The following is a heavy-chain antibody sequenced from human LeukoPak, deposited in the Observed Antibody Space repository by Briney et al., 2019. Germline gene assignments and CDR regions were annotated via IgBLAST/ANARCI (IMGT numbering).Heavy chain of an antibody. CDR2: IYYSGST. J-gene: IGHJ6*03. V-gene: IGHV4-39*07. Sequence: SETLSLTCTVSGGSISSSSYYWGWIRQPPGKGLEWIGSIYYSGSTYYNPSLKSRVTISVDTSKNQFSLKLSSVTAADTAVYYCARAIGATRYYYYYMDVWGKGTTVTISS. CDR1: GGSISSSSYY. D-gene: IGHD5-12*01. CDR3: ARAIGATRYYYYYMDV.